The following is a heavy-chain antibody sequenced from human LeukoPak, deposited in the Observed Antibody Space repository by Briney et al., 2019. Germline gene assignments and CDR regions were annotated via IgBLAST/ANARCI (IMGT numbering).Heavy chain of an antibody. CDR2: IYSGGST. V-gene: IGHV3-53*01. Sequence: QSGGSLRLPCAASGFTVSSNYMSWVRQAPGMGLEWVSVIYSGGSTYYADSVKGRFTISRDNSKNTLYLQMNSLRAEDTAVYYCARTYSSSLRLRYYYGMDVWGQGTTVTVSS. D-gene: IGHD6-13*01. CDR1: GFTVSSNY. J-gene: IGHJ6*02. CDR3: ARTYSSSLRLRYYYGMDV.